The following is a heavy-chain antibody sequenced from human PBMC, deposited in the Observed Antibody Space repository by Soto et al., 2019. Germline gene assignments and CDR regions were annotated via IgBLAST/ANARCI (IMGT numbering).Heavy chain of an antibody. D-gene: IGHD6-25*01. CDR1: GFTFSSYA. CDR3: ARSAAVVGGLCADY. J-gene: IGHJ4*02. Sequence: QVQRVESGGGVVQPGRSLRLSCAASGFTFSSYARHWVRQAPGKGLEWVAVISYDGSNKYYADSVKGRFTISRDNSKNTLYLQMNSLRAEDPAVYYCARSAAVVGGLCADYWGQGTLVTVSS. V-gene: IGHV3-30-3*01. CDR2: ISYDGSNK.